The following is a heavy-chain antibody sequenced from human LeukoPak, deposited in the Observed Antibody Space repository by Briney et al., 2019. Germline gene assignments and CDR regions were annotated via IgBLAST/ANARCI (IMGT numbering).Heavy chain of an antibody. V-gene: IGHV3-15*01. CDR2: IKSKTDGGTT. CDR3: TTEYYYGSGSYSLFDY. Sequence: PGGSLRLSCTGSGFTFGDHAMSWVRQAPGKGLEWVGRIKSKTDGGTTDYAAPVKGRFTISRDDSKNTLYLQMNSLKTEDTAVCYCTTEYYYGSGSYSLFDYWGQGTLVTVSS. J-gene: IGHJ4*02. D-gene: IGHD3-10*01. CDR1: GFTFGDHA.